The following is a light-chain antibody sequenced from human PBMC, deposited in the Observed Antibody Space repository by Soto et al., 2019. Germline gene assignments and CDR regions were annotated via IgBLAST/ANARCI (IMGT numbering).Light chain of an antibody. J-gene: IGKJ2*01. Sequence: DLPMTQSPSTLSASVGDRVTITCRASQSINGWLAWYQQKPGKAPSLLVFKASSLEAGVPSRFSGSGSGTEFTLTISSLQPDDFATYYCQQYNSYPYTFGQGTKLEIK. CDR2: KAS. V-gene: IGKV1-5*03. CDR3: QQYNSYPYT. CDR1: QSINGW.